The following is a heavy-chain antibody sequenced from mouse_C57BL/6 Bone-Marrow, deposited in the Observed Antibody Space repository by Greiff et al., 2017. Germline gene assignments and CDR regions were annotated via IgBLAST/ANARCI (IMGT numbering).Heavy chain of an antibody. CDR3: ARRIRAY. D-gene: IGHD2-4*01. Sequence: VQLQQPGAELVRPGTSVKLSCKASGYTFTSYWMHWVKQRPGQGLEWIGVIDPSDSYTNYNQKFKGKATLTVATSSSTAYMQLSSLTAEDSAVYYCARRIRAYWGQGTLVTVSA. J-gene: IGHJ3*01. V-gene: IGHV1-59*01. CDR1: GYTFTSYW. CDR2: IDPSDSYT.